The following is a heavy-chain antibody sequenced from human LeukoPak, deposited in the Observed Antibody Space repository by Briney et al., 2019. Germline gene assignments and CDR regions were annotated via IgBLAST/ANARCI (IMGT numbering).Heavy chain of an antibody. CDR1: GFTVSNKY. Sequence: PGVSLRLSCAASGFTVSNKYMTWVRQAPGKGLEWVSLIYSDGRTYYADSVKGRCTISRDNSKNTLYLQMKRLRVEDTAVYYCARGLFLSGYLDAFDIWGQGRVVTVSS. J-gene: IGHJ3*02. V-gene: IGHV3-53*01. CDR2: IYSDGRT. CDR3: ARGLFLSGYLDAFDI. D-gene: IGHD3-22*01.